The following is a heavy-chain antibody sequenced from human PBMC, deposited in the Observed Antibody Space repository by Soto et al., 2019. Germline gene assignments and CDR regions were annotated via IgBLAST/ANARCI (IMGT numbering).Heavy chain of an antibody. Sequence: SETLSLTCAVSGGSISSGGYSWSWIRQHPGKGLEWIGNIYYNGSTNYTPSLKSRAVISLDTSKNQFSLKLNSVTAADTAVYYCARDAPLWFGELSHWGQGTLVTVSS. J-gene: IGHJ4*02. CDR3: ARDAPLWFGELSH. V-gene: IGHV4-31*11. CDR2: IYYNGST. D-gene: IGHD3-10*01. CDR1: GGSISSGGYS.